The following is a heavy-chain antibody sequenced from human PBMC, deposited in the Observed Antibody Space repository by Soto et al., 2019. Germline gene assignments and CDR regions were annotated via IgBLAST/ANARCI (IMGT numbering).Heavy chain of an antibody. CDR1: GFTFSSYA. Sequence: GGSLRLSCAASGFTFSSYAMSWVRQAPGKGLEWVSAISGSGGSTYYADSVKGRFTISRDNSKNTLYLQMNSLRAEDTAVYYCAKVKGQWLRSYYFDYWGQGTLVTVSS. D-gene: IGHD5-12*01. J-gene: IGHJ4*02. V-gene: IGHV3-23*01. CDR2: ISGSGGST. CDR3: AKVKGQWLRSYYFDY.